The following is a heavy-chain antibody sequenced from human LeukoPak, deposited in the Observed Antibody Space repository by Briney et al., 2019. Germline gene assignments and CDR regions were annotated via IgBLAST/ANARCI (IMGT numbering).Heavy chain of an antibody. V-gene: IGHV3-74*01. CDR1: GFTFSSTW. CDR2: ITSDGSST. D-gene: IGHD3-10*01. CDR3: ARDRYYIFDY. J-gene: IGHJ4*02. Sequence: PGGSLRLSCAASGFTFSSTWMNWVRRGPGKGLEWVSRITSDGSSTIYADSVKGRFTISRDNAKSTVYLQMNSLRAEDTAVYFCARDRYYIFDYWGQGAPVTVSS.